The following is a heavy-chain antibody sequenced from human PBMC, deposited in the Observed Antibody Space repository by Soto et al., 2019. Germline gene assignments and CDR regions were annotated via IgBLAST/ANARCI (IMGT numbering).Heavy chain of an antibody. CDR2: MSYDGSNE. Sequence: QVQLVESGGGVVQPGRSLRLSCAASGFTFSHYAMHWVRQAPGKGLELVALMSYDGSNEYYADSVTGRFTISRDNSKNTLYLQMNSLRAEDKAVYYCAKDGSHNFDYWVQGTLVTVSS. D-gene: IGHD1-26*01. J-gene: IGHJ4*02. CDR1: GFTFSHYA. V-gene: IGHV3-30*18. CDR3: AKDGSHNFDY.